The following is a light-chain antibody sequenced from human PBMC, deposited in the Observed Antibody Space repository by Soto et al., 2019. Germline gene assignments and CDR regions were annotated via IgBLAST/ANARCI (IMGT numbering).Light chain of an antibody. J-gene: IGKJ1*01. CDR3: QQYSEWPWT. V-gene: IGKV3-15*01. CDR2: GAS. Sequence: EIVMTQSPATLSVSPGERATLSCRASQSVSSSVAWYQHKPGQTPRPLMHGASTRAIGIPARFSGSGSGTEFTLTISSLQSEDFEVYYCQQYSEWPWTFGQGTKVEIK. CDR1: QSVSSS.